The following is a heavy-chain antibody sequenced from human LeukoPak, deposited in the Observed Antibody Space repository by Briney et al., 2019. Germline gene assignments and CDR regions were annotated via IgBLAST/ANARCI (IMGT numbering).Heavy chain of an antibody. J-gene: IGHJ5*02. V-gene: IGHV4-34*01. CDR2: INHSGST. CDR3: ARVPAGYSSSWYGEIWFDH. CDR1: GGSFSGYY. Sequence: SETLSLTCAVYGGSFSGYYWSWIRQPPGKGLEWIGEINHSGSTNHNPSLKSRVTISVNTSKNQFSLKLSSVTAADTAVYYCARVPAGYSSSWYGEIWFDHWGQGTLVTVSS. D-gene: IGHD6-13*01.